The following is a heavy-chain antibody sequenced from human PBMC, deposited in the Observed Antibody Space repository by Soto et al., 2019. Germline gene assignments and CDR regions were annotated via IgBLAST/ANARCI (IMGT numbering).Heavy chain of an antibody. CDR1: GYTFTSYY. V-gene: IGHV1-46*01. CDR3: ARDSESHYDFWSGYHTLKLYYYYGMDA. CDR2: INPSGGST. D-gene: IGHD3-3*01. J-gene: IGHJ6*02. Sequence: ASVKVSCKASGYTFTSYYMHWVRQAPGQGLEWMGIINPSGGSTSYAQKFQGRVTMTRDTSTSTVYMELSSLRSEDTAVYYCARDSESHYDFWSGYHTLKLYYYYGMDAWGQGITVTVSS.